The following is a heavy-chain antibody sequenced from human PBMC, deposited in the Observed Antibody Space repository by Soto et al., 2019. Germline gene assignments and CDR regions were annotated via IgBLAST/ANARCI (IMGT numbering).Heavy chain of an antibody. CDR2: IVPSLDTT. CDR3: ARGRSLSSRWTIIGY. D-gene: IGHD6-13*01. J-gene: IGHJ4*02. CDR1: GGTFSSSG. V-gene: IGHV1-69*11. Sequence: SVKVSCKASGGTFSSSGFSWVRQAPGQGLEWMGMIVPSLDTTNYAQKFQARVTITADEVTSTAYMELRSLRSEDTAVYYCARGRSLSSRWTIIGYWGQGTLVTVYS.